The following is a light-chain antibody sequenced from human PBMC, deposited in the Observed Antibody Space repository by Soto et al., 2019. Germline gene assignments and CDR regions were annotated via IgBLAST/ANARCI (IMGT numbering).Light chain of an antibody. CDR1: QSLGSRS. CDR2: ATS. V-gene: IGKV3-20*01. CDR3: QQYGSSPGT. Sequence: EIVLTQSPGTLSLSPGDRATLSCRASQSLGSRSLAWYQQKPGQAPRLLIYATSYRATGIPDRFSGSGSGTDFTLSISRLEPEDFAMYYCQQYGSSPGTFGQGTKVDI. J-gene: IGKJ1*01.